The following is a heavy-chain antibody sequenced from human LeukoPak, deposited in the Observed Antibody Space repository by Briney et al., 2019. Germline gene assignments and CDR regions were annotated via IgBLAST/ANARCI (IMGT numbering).Heavy chain of an antibody. V-gene: IGHV1-69*13. CDR2: IIPIFGTA. CDR3: ASPRLRLGELSSAQYYFDY. CDR1: GYTFTSYG. Sequence: ASVKVSCKASGYTFTSYGISWVRQAPGQGLEWMGGIIPIFGTANYAQKFQGRVTITADESTSTAYMELSSLRSEDTAVYYCASPRLRLGELSSAQYYFDYWGQGTLVTVSS. D-gene: IGHD3-16*02. J-gene: IGHJ4*02.